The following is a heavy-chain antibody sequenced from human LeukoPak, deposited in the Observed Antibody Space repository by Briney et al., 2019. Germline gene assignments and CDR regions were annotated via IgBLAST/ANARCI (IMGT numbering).Heavy chain of an antibody. CDR1: GFTFSSHW. D-gene: IGHD4-17*01. J-gene: IGHJ4*02. CDR3: ARDWASVTQASLDY. Sequence: LGGSLRLSCAVSGFTFSSHWMSWVRQAPGKGLEWVAYIKEDGSEKFYVDSVKGRFTVSRDNAKNSLYLEMSSLRAEDTAVYYCARDWASVTQASLDYWGQGTLVTVSS. V-gene: IGHV3-7*03. CDR2: IKEDGSEK.